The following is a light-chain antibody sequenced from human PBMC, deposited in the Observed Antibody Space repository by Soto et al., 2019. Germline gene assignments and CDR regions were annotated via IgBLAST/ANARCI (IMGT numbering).Light chain of an antibody. CDR2: WES. CDR3: LQFYNSPFT. CDR1: QSVLYSSNKQNY. Sequence: DIVLTQSPDSLAVSLGERATINCKSSQSVLYSSNKQNYLAWYQQKPGQAPKLLITWESARESGVPDRFSGRGSGTDFTLTISSLQAEDVAVYYCLQFYNSPFTFGPGTKVDI. V-gene: IGKV4-1*01. J-gene: IGKJ3*01.